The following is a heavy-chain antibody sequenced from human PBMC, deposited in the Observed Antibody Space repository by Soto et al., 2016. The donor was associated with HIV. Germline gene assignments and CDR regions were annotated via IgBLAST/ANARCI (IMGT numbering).Heavy chain of an antibody. J-gene: IGHJ1*01. CDR2: ISSSSSYI. CDR3: ATYPCSSTSCPSYEH. Sequence: EVQLVESGGGLVKPGGSLRLSCAASGFTFSSYSMNWVRQAPGKGLEWVSSISSSSSYIYYADSVKGRFTISRDNAKNSLYLQMNSLRAEDTAVYYCATYPCSSTSCPSYEHWGQGTLVHRLL. V-gene: IGHV3-21*01. CDR1: GFTFSSYS. D-gene: IGHD2-2*01.